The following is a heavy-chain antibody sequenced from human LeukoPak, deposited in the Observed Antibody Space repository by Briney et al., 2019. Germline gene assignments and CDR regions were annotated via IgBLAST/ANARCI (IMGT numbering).Heavy chain of an antibody. CDR1: GFTFSDYY. Sequence: GGSLRLSCAASGFTFSDYYMSWIRQAPGKGLEWVSYISSSGSTIYYADSVKGRFTISRDNAKNSLYLQMNSLRAEDTAVYYCAKDRITMIVVVIRPWDYWGQGTLVTVSS. D-gene: IGHD3-22*01. J-gene: IGHJ4*02. CDR2: ISSSGSTI. CDR3: AKDRITMIVVVIRPWDY. V-gene: IGHV3-11*01.